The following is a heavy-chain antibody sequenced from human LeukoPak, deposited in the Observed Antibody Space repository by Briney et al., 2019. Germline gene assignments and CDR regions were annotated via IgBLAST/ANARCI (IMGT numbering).Heavy chain of an antibody. CDR2: ISYDGSNK. CDR1: GFTFSSYA. V-gene: IGHV3-30-3*01. CDR3: AREIGVLTDY. D-gene: IGHD2-21*01. Sequence: GRSLRLSCAASGFTFSSYAVHWVRQAPGKGLEWVAVISYDGSNKYYADSVKGRFTISRDNSKNTLYLRMNSLRAEDTAVYYCAREIGVLTDYWGQGTLVTVSS. J-gene: IGHJ4*02.